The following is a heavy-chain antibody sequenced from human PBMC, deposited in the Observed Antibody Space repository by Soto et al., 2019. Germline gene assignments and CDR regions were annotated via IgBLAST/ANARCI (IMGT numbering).Heavy chain of an antibody. V-gene: IGHV3-21*01. D-gene: IGHD5-12*01. CDR1: GFTFSSYS. J-gene: IGHJ6*03. CDR3: ARDVYTGYDSYYYYYMDV. Sequence: EVQLVESGGGLVRPGGSLRLSCAASGFTFSSYSINWVHQAPGKGLEWVSSIGRVSSHIYYADSVKGRFTVSRDNAKNSLYLQMNNLRVEDTAVYYCARDVYTGYDSYYYYYMDVWGKGTTVTVSS. CDR2: IGRVSSHI.